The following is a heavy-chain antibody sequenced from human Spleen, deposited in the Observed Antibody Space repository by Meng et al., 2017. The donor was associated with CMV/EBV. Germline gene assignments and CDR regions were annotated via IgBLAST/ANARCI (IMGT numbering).Heavy chain of an antibody. J-gene: IGHJ4*02. D-gene: IGHD3-3*01. CDR2: TFQMFGIT. V-gene: IGHV1-69*05. CDR3: ARDLNFSGSE. CDR1: GGSFKNYV. Sequence: KVSCKASGGSFKNYVISWVRQAPGQRLEWMGGTFQMFGITNYTQKFQGRVTITTDESARTTYMELSRLRVDDTAVYYCARDLNFSGSEWGQGTLVTVSS.